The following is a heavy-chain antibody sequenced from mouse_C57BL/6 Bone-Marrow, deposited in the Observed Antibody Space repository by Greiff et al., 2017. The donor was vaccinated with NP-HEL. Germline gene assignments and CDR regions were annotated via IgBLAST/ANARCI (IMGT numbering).Heavy chain of an antibody. CDR1: GYTFTSYW. CDR3: ARRWLPDAMDY. V-gene: IGHV1-52*01. D-gene: IGHD2-3*01. J-gene: IGHJ4*01. CDR2: IDPSDSET. Sequence: QVQLKQPGAELVRPGSSVKLSCKASGYTFTSYWMHWVKQRPIQGLEWIGNIDPSDSETHYNQKFKDKATLTVDKSSSTAYMQLSSLTSEDSAVYYCARRWLPDAMDYWGQGTSVTVSS.